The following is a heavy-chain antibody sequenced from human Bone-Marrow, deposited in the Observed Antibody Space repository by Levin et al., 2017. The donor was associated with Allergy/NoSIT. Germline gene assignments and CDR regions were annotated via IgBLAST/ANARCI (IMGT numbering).Heavy chain of an antibody. CDR1: GFPFNIYT. J-gene: IGHJ4*02. V-gene: IGHV3-30-3*01. Sequence: LAGGSLRLSCAVSGFPFNIYTFHWVRQPPGKGLEWVAAISHDGAKQYYGVSVKGRFTISRDNSKNALVLQMNGLRPEDTADYYCVRGSVAATTWGFDSWGQGVLVVVST. D-gene: IGHD2-15*01. CDR3: VRGSVAATTWGFDS. CDR2: ISHDGAKQ.